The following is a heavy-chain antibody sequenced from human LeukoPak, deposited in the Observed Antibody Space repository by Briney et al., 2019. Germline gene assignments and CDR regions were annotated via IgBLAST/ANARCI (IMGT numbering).Heavy chain of an antibody. CDR2: ISYDGSNK. CDR3: ARDRSVLLWFGEVDY. CDR1: GFTFSSYA. V-gene: IGHV3-30-3*01. Sequence: PGGSLRLSCAASGFTFSSYAMHWVRQAPGKGLGWVAVISYDGSNKYYADSVKGRFTISRDNSKNTLYLQMNSLRAEDTAVYYCARDRSVLLWFGEVDYWGQGTLVTVSS. J-gene: IGHJ4*02. D-gene: IGHD3-10*01.